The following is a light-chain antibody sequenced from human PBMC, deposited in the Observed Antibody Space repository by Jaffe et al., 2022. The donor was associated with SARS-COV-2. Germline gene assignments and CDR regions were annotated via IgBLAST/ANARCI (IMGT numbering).Light chain of an antibody. J-gene: IGKJ2*01. CDR1: QSVSRN. Sequence: EIVMTQSPATLSVSPGERATLSCRASQSVSRNLAWYQQKPGQAPRLFIYDASTRATGIPARFSGSGSGTEFTLTISSLQSEDFAVYYCQQYNNWPPYTFGQGTKLEIK. V-gene: IGKV3-15*01. CDR3: QQYNNWPPYT. CDR2: DAS.